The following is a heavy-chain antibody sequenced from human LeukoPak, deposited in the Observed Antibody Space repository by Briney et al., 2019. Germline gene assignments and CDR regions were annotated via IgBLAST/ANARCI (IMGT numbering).Heavy chain of an antibody. CDR2: TKEDGGEK. J-gene: IGHJ6*04. Sequence: PGGSLRLSCAASGFTFNTYWMTWVRQAPGKGLEWVANTKEDGGEKYYVDSVKGRFTISRDNAKNSLYLQMNSLRAEDTAVYYCAELGITMIGGVWGKGTTVTISS. V-gene: IGHV3-7*01. D-gene: IGHD3-10*02. CDR1: GFTFNTYW. CDR3: AELGITMIGGV.